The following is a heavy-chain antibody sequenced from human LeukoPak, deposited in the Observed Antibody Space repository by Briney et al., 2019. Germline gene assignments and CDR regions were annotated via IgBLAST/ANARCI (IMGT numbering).Heavy chain of an antibody. J-gene: IGHJ5*02. CDR2: INHSGST. D-gene: IGHD3-22*01. Sequence: SETPSLTCAVYGGSFSGYYWSWIRQPPGKGLEWIGEINHSGSTNYNPSLKSRVTISVDTSKNQFSLKLSSVTAADTAVYYCARGQWFRNWFDPWGQGTLVTVSS. CDR1: GGSFSGYY. V-gene: IGHV4-34*01. CDR3: ARGQWFRNWFDP.